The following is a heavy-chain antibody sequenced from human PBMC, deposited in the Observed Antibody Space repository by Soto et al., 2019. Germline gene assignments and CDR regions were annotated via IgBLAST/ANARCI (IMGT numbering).Heavy chain of an antibody. V-gene: IGHV4-34*01. CDR2: INHSGST. J-gene: IGHJ3*02. CDR3: ASYMITFGGVIVPDAFDI. D-gene: IGHD3-16*02. Sequence: SETLSLTCAAYGGYFSGYYWSWIRQPPGKGLEWIGEINHSGSTNYNPSLKSRVTISVDTSKNQFSLKLSSVTAADTAVYYCASYMITFGGVIVPDAFDIWGQGTMVTVSS. CDR1: GGYFSGYY.